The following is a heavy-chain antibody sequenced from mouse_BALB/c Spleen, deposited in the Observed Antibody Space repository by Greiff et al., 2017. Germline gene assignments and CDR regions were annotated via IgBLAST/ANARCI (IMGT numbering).Heavy chain of an antibody. CDR2: ILPGSGST. CDR3: AREADYYGSSYGYFDY. CDR1: GYTFSSYW. Sequence: QVQLQQSGAELMKPGASVKISCKATGYTFSSYWIEWVKQRPGHGLEWIGEILPGSGSTNYNEKFKGKATFTADTSSNTAYMQLSSLTSEDTAVYYCAREADYYGSSYGYFDYWGQGTTLTVSS. J-gene: IGHJ2*01. D-gene: IGHD1-1*01. V-gene: IGHV1-9*01.